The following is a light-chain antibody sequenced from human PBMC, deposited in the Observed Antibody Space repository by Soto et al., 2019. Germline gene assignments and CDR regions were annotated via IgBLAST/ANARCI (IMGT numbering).Light chain of an antibody. CDR3: QQNNHWLWT. CDR2: GAS. V-gene: IGKV3-15*01. CDR1: QSVGSS. J-gene: IGKJ1*01. Sequence: EIVMTQSPSTLSVSPGERATLSCRASQSVGSSLAWYQQEPGQAPRLLIYGASTRATGIPARFSGSGSGTEFTLTISSLQSEDFAVYYCQQNNHWLWTFGQGTKVDIK.